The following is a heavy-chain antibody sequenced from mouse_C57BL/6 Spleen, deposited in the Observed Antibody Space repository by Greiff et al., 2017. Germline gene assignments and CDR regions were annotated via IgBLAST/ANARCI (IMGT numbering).Heavy chain of an antibody. D-gene: IGHD1-1*01. Sequence: QVQLKQPGAELVRPGSSVKLSCKASGYTFTSYWMHWVKQRPIQGLEWIGNIDPSDSETHYNQKFKDKATLTVDKSSSTAYMQLSSLTSEDSAVYYCASGGYYGSRAWFAYWGQGTLITVSA. V-gene: IGHV1-52*01. J-gene: IGHJ3*01. CDR2: IDPSDSET. CDR1: GYTFTSYW. CDR3: ASGGYYGSRAWFAY.